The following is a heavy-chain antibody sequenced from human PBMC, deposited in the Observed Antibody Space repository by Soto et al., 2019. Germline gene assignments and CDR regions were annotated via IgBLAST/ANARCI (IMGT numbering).Heavy chain of an antibody. V-gene: IGHV3-15*01. Sequence: GGSLRLSCAASGFTFSNAWMSWVRQAPGKGLEWVGRIKSKTDGGTTDYAAPVKGRFTISRDDSKNTLYLQMNSLKTEDTAVYYCTTDFPPLGEFFLEIYYYYYMDVWGKGTTVTVSS. CDR2: IKSKTDGGTT. CDR3: TTDFPPLGEFFLEIYYYYYMDV. D-gene: IGHD3-16*01. J-gene: IGHJ6*03. CDR1: GFTFSNAW.